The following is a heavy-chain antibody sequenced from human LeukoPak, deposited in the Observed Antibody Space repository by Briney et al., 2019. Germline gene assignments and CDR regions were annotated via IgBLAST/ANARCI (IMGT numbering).Heavy chain of an antibody. D-gene: IGHD3-10*01. Sequence: SETLSLTCSVSGGSINNYYWSWIRQPPGKGLEWNAYIYYSGSTNYNPSLKSRVTISVDTSKNQFSLMLSSVTAADTAVYYCARHNARLRGWIGEVDFWGQGALVTVSS. CDR2: IYYSGST. CDR3: ARHNARLRGWIGEVDF. V-gene: IGHV4-59*08. CDR1: GGSINNYY. J-gene: IGHJ4*02.